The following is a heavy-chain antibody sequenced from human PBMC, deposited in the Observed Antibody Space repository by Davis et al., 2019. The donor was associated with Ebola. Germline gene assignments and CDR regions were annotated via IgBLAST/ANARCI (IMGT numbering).Heavy chain of an antibody. CDR2: INQYGNER. D-gene: IGHD6-19*01. CDR1: GFAFTGYW. V-gene: IGHV3-7*01. J-gene: IGHJ5*02. Sequence: GESLKISCAASGFAFTGYWMGWVRQAPGTGLEWVANINQYGNERYYVDSVKGRFTIFRDSAKNSLYLQMNSLTVEDTAIYYCAKDSGWQMSPWGQGTLVSISS. CDR3: AKDSGWQMSP.